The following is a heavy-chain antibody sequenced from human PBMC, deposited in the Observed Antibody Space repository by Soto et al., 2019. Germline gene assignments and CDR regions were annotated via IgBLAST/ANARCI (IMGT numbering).Heavy chain of an antibody. CDR2: ISRRDGTT. Sequence: EVQLLESGGGLVKPGGSLRLYCAASGFTISSYAMSWVRQAPGKGLEWVSAISRRDGTTYYADSAKGRFTISRDNSQNRLYLQMNSLRVEDTAVYYCAAAFEYSDKRGAGYFHPWGQGTLVTVSS. J-gene: IGHJ1*01. CDR3: AAAFEYSDKRGAGYFHP. V-gene: IGHV3-23*01. CDR1: GFTISSYA. D-gene: IGHD3-22*01.